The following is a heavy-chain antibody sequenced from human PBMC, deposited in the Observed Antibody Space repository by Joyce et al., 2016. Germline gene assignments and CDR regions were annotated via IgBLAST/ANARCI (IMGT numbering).Heavy chain of an antibody. J-gene: IGHJ6*03. D-gene: IGHD3-10*01. CDR2: VDPEDGET. CDR3: ATVDYYYGSGTPRDYYYYMDV. CDR1: GYTFTDHY. V-gene: IGHV1-69-2*01. Sequence: EVQLVQSGAEVKKPGATVKISCKVSGYTFTDHYMHWVQQAPGKGLEWMGLVDPEDGETLYAEKFQSRVTITAGTSTDTAYMELSSLRSEDTAVYYCATVDYYYGSGTPRDYYYYMDVWGKGTTVTVSS.